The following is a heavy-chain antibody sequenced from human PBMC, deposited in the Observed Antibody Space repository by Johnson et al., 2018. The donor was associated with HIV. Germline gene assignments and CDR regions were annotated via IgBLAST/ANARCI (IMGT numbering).Heavy chain of an antibody. CDR1: GFTFSSYD. V-gene: IGHV3-13*01. CDR2: IGTAGDT. D-gene: IGHD6-19*01. CDR3: ARAGGAVRVNGFDM. Sequence: EVQLVESGGDLVQPGGSLRLSCAASGFTFSSYDMHWVRQVRGKGLEWVSGIGTAGDTYYPGSVKGRFTISRENAKNSLDLQMNSLRGEDTALYYCARAGGAVRVNGFDMWGQGTMVTVSS. J-gene: IGHJ3*02.